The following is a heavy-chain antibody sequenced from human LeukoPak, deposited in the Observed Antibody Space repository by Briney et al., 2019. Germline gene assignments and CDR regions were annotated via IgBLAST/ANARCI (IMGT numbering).Heavy chain of an antibody. V-gene: IGHV3-23*01. Sequence: GGSLRLSCAASGFTFSSYAMTWVRQAPGMGLDWVSTVNGNGVSTYYADSVKGRFTISRDNSKNTLYLQMNSLKAEDTAVYYWAKSDFVDGCLDYWGQGTLVTVSS. J-gene: IGHJ4*02. CDR3: AKSDFVDGCLDY. D-gene: IGHD3-3*01. CDR2: VNGNGVST. CDR1: GFTFSSYA.